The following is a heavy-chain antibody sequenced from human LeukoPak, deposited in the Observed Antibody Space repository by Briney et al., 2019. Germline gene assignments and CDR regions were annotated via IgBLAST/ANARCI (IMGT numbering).Heavy chain of an antibody. CDR2: IRYDGSNQ. CDR3: AKDMGCNTGWTRFDY. Sequence: GGSLRLSCAASGFTFSSYGMHWVRQAPGKGLEWVAFIRYDGSNQYYADSVKGRFTISRDSSKNTLYLQMNSLRGDDTAVYYCAKDMGCNTGWTRFDYWGQGTLVTVSS. J-gene: IGHJ4*02. CDR1: GFTFSSYG. V-gene: IGHV3-30*02. D-gene: IGHD6-19*01.